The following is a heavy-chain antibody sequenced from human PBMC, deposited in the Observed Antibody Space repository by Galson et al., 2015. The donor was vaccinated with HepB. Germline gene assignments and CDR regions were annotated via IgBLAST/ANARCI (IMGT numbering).Heavy chain of an antibody. D-gene: IGHD1-26*01. V-gene: IGHV3-23*01. CDR3: ANGGIGGSAGLDY. Sequence: SLRLSCAASGFAVSNYGMTWVRQAPGKGLEWVSSMSTSHGATYYADSVKGRFTISRDESKNTRYLQMDTLRAQDTAMYFCANGGIGGSAGLDYWGQGTLVTVSS. CDR2: MSTSHGAT. CDR1: GFAVSNYG. J-gene: IGHJ4*02.